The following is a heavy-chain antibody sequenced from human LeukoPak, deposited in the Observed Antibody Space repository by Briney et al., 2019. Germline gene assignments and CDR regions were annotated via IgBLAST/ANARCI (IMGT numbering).Heavy chain of an antibody. CDR1: GGSISSGGYY. CDR2: IYYSGST. J-gene: IGHJ6*04. V-gene: IGHV4-31*03. Sequence: SETLSLTCTVSGGSISSGGYYWSWIRQHPGKGLEWIGYIYYSGSTYYNPSLRSRVTISVDTSKNQFSLKLSSVTAADTAVYYCASRRGGYYYYGMDVWGKGTTVTVSS. CDR3: ASRRGGYYYYGMDV. D-gene: IGHD3-10*01.